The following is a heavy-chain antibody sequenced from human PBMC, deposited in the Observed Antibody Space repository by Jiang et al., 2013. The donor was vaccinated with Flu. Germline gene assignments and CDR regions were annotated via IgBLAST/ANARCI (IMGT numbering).Heavy chain of an antibody. CDR3: ARDRLLRGDAFDI. Sequence: QLVESGGGVVQPGRSLRLSCAASGFTFSSYGMHWVRQAPGKGLEWVAVIWYDGSNKYYADSVKGRFTISRDNSKNTLYLQMNSLRAEDTAVYYCARDRLLRGDAFDIWGQGTMVTVSS. CDR2: IWYDGSNK. J-gene: IGHJ3*02. CDR1: GFTFSSYG. V-gene: IGHV3-33*01. D-gene: IGHD2-15*01.